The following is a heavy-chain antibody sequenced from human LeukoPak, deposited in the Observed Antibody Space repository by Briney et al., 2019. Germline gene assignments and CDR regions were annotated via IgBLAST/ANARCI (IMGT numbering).Heavy chain of an antibody. J-gene: IGHJ4*02. CDR3: ARDRGPYYFDY. CDR1: GYTFTGYY. V-gene: IGHV1-2*02. Sequence: GASVTVSCKASGYTFTGYYMHWVRQAPGQGLEWMGWINPNSGGTNYAQKFQGRVTMTRDTSINTAYMELSRLTSDDTAVYYCARDRGPYYFDYWGQGTLVTVSS. CDR2: INPNSGGT. D-gene: IGHD3-10*01.